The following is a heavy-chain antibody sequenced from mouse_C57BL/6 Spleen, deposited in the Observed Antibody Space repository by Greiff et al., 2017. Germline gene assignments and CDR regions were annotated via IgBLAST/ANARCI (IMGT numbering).Heavy chain of an antibody. CDR3: ARDYGSSYWYFDV. V-gene: IGHV3-1*01. D-gene: IGHD1-1*01. J-gene: IGHJ1*03. CDR2: ISYSGST. Sequence: DVKLVESGPGMVKPSQSLSLTCTVTGYSITSGYDWHWIRHFPGNQLEWMGYISYSGSTNYNPSLKSRISITHDTSKNHFFLKLNSVTTEDTSTYYCARDYGSSYWYFDVWGTGTTVTVSS. CDR1: GYSITSGYD.